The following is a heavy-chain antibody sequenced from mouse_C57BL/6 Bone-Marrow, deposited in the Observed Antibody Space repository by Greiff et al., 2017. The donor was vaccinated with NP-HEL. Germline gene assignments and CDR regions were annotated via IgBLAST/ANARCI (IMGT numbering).Heavy chain of an antibody. J-gene: IGHJ2*01. D-gene: IGHD1-1*01. Sequence: QVQLQQSGAELARPGASVKLSCKASGYTFTSYGISWVKQRTGQGLEWIGEIYPRSGNTYYNEKFKGKATLTADKSSSTAYMELRSLTSEDSAVYFCARRDYYGSSLYYFDYWGQGTTRTVSS. CDR3: ARRDYYGSSLYYFDY. CDR2: IYPRSGNT. V-gene: IGHV1-81*01. CDR1: GYTFTSYG.